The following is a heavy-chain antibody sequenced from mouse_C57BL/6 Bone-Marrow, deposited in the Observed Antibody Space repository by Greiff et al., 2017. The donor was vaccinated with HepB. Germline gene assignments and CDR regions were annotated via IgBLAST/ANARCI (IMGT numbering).Heavy chain of an antibody. Sequence: EVQVVESGGDLVKPGGSLKLSCAASGFTFSSYGMSWVRQTPDKRLEWVATISSGGSYTYYPDSVKGRFTISRDNAKNTLYLQMSSLKSEDTAMYYCARHLLLRFDYWGQGTTLTVSS. CDR2: ISSGGSYT. J-gene: IGHJ2*01. D-gene: IGHD1-1*01. CDR3: ARHLLLRFDY. CDR1: GFTFSSYG. V-gene: IGHV5-6*01.